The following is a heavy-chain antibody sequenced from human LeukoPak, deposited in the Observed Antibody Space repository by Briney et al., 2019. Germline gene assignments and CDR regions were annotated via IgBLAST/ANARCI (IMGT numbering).Heavy chain of an antibody. D-gene: IGHD3-22*01. CDR2: IYQSGTI. CDR3: ARGGDYYNSIGYPFDY. V-gene: IGHV4-4*02. CDR1: GGAMSSSHW. Sequence: SETLSLTCGVSGGAMSSSHWWSWVRQAPGKGLEWIGEIYQSGTINYNPSLKSRATISMDKSKNQFSLKLTSVTAADTAVYYCARGGDYYNSIGYPFDYWGQGTLVTVSS. J-gene: IGHJ4*02.